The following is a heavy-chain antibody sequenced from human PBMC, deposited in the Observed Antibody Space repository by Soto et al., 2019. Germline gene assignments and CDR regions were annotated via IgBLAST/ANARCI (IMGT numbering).Heavy chain of an antibody. CDR3: ARLGGSCPYAFDI. CDR1: GGSFSGYY. Sequence: QVQLQQWGAGLLKPSETLSLTCAVYGGSFSGYYWSWIRQPPGKGLEWIGEINHSGSTNYNPSLKSRVTISVDTSKNQFSLKLSSVTAADTAVYYCARLGGSCPYAFDIWGQGTMVTVSS. CDR2: INHSGST. D-gene: IGHD2-15*01. J-gene: IGHJ3*02. V-gene: IGHV4-34*01.